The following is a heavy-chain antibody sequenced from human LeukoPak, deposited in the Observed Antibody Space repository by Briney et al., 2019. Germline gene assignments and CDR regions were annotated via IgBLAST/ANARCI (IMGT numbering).Heavy chain of an antibody. J-gene: IGHJ3*02. Sequence: SETLSLTCIVSGGSISSGGYYWSWIRQPPGKGLEWIGYIYHSGSTYYNPSLKSRVTISVDTSKNQFSLKLSSVTAADTAVYYCARQYGGSSKSFDSNAFDIWGQGTMVTVSS. CDR1: GGSISSGGYY. V-gene: IGHV4-30-2*01. D-gene: IGHD4-23*01. CDR3: ARQYGGSSKSFDSNAFDI. CDR2: IYHSGST.